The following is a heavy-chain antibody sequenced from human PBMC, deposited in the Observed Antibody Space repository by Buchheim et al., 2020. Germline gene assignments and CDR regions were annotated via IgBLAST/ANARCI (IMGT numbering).Heavy chain of an antibody. CDR1: GFTFSSYE. J-gene: IGHJ4*02. CDR3: ARDRLTIFGVVTPFDY. V-gene: IGHV3-48*03. CDR2: ISSSGSTI. Sequence: EVQLVESGGGLVQPGGSLRLSCAASGFTFSSYEMNWVRQAPGKGLEWVSYISSSGSTIYYADSVKGRFTISRDNAKNSLYLQMNGLRAEDTAVYYCARDRLTIFGVVTPFDYWGQGNL. D-gene: IGHD3-3*01.